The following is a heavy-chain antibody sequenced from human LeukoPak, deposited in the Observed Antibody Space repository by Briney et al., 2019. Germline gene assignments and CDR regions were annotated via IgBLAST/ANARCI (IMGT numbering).Heavy chain of an antibody. CDR3: ARHGQTAMVTGYFVY. J-gene: IGHJ4*02. D-gene: IGHD5-18*01. CDR1: GGSFSGYY. Sequence: PSETLSLTCADSGGSFSGYYWSWIRQPPGEGLGWMGHVYYGGSTYYDPSLKSRVTISVDTSKNQFSLKLSSVTAADTAVYYCARHGQTAMVTGYFVYWGQGTLVTAS. V-gene: IGHV4-59*08. CDR2: VYYGGST.